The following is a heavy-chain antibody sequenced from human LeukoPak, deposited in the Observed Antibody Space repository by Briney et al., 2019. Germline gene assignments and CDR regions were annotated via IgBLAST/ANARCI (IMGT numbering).Heavy chain of an antibody. D-gene: IGHD3-22*01. V-gene: IGHV5-51*01. CDR2: IYPGDSDT. CDR3: ARLGYYFHSSGYLEY. CDR1: GYSFTSYW. Sequence: GESLKISCKGSGYSFTSYWIGWVRQMPGKGLEWMGIIYPGDSDTRYSPSFQGQVTISADKSISTAYLQWSSLKASDTAMYYCARLGYYFHSSGYLEYWGQGTLVTVSS. J-gene: IGHJ4*02.